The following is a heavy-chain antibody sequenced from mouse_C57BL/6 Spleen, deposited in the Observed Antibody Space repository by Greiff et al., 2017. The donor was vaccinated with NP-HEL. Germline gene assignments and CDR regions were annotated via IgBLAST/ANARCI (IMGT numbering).Heavy chain of an antibody. J-gene: IGHJ2*01. Sequence: QVQLQQPGAELVRPGSSVKLSCKASGYTFTSYWMDWVKQRPGQGLEWIGNIYPSDSETHYNQKFKDKATLTVDKSSSTAYMQLSSLTSEDSAVYYCARGRLGNYPYCFDYWGQGTTLTVSS. CDR3: ARGRLGNYPYCFDY. CDR1: GYTFTSYW. D-gene: IGHD2-1*01. CDR2: IYPSDSET. V-gene: IGHV1-61*01.